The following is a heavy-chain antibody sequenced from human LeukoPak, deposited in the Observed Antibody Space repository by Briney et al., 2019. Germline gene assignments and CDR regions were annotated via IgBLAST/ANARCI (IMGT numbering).Heavy chain of an antibody. Sequence: SETLSLTCTVSGGSISSYYWSWIRQPPGKGLEWIGYIYYSGSTNYKPSLKSRVTISVDTSKNQFSLKLSSVTAADTAVYYCARQGFWSGYIPDWYFDLWGRGTLVTVSS. D-gene: IGHD3-3*01. CDR1: GGSISSYY. J-gene: IGHJ2*01. V-gene: IGHV4-59*01. CDR3: ARQGFWSGYIPDWYFDL. CDR2: IYYSGST.